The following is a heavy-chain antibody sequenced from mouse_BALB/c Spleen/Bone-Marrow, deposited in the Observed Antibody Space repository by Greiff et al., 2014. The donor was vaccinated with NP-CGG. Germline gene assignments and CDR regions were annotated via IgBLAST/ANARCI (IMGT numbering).Heavy chain of an antibody. Sequence: DVMLVESGGGLVQPGGSIKLSCVASGFTFSNHWMNWVRQFQEKGLEWVAEIRLKSNNYATHYAESVKGRFTISRDDSKSSVYLQMNDLRAEDTGIYYCTTGFAYWGQGTLVTVSA. CDR1: GFTFSNHW. V-gene: IGHV6-6*02. CDR2: IRLKSNNYAT. J-gene: IGHJ3*01. CDR3: TTGFAY.